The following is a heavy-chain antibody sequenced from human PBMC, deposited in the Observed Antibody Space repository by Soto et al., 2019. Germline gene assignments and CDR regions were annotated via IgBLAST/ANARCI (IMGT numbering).Heavy chain of an antibody. Sequence: QVQLVQSGAEVKMPGSSEKVSCKASGGTFSSYAISWVRQAPGQGLEWMGGIIPIFGTANYAQKFQGRVTITADESTSTAYMELSSLRSEDTAVYYCARGRNSGYSSGWDPDPWGQGTLVTVSS. CDR1: GGTFSSYA. CDR2: IIPIFGTA. V-gene: IGHV1-69*01. J-gene: IGHJ5*02. CDR3: ARGRNSGYSSGWDPDP. D-gene: IGHD6-19*01.